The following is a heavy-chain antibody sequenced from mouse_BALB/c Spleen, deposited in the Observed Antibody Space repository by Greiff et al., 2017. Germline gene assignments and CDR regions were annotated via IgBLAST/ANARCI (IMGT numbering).Heavy chain of an antibody. CDR3: ARREGYYGSSAYWYFDV. CDR2: INPNNGGT. D-gene: IGHD1-1*01. J-gene: IGHJ1*01. V-gene: IGHV1-18*01. Sequence: VQLKESGPELVKPGASVKISCKTSGYTFTEYTMHWVKQSHGKSLEWIGGINPNNGGTSYNQKFKGKATLTVDKSSSTAYMELRSLTSEDSAVYYCARREGYYGSSAYWYFDVWGAGTTVTVSS. CDR1: GYTFTEYT.